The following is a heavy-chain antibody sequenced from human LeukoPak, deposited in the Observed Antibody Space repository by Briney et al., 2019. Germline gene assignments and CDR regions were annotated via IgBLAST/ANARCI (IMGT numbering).Heavy chain of an antibody. CDR3: ASFSGGSAAWRYYYYYYMDV. D-gene: IGHD2-15*01. CDR1: GGSISSGDYY. Sequence: SETLSLTCTVSGGSISSGDYYWSWIRQPPGKGLEWIGYIYYSGSTYYNPSLKSRVTISVDTSKHPFSLKLSSVTAADTAVYYCASFSGGSAAWRYYYYYYMDVWGKGTTVTVSS. J-gene: IGHJ6*03. V-gene: IGHV4-30-4*08. CDR2: IYYSGST.